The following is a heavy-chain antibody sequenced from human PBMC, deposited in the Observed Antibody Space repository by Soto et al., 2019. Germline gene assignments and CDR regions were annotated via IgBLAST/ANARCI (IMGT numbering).Heavy chain of an antibody. CDR1: GFTFSGYG. CDR3: ARDGVGATTFFGYFDY. V-gene: IGHV3-33*01. J-gene: IGHJ4*02. CDR2: LRRDGSNK. Sequence: QVLLVESGGGVVQPGNSLRLSCAASGFTFSGYGMHWVRQAPGMGPEWEAVLRRDGSNKYYADSVKGRFTISRDNSQNTVYLQMNNLRVEDTAMYYCARDGVGATTFFGYFDYWGRGTLVTVSS. D-gene: IGHD1-26*01.